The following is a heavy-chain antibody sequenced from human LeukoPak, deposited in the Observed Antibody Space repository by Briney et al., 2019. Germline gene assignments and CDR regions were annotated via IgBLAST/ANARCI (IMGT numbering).Heavy chain of an antibody. V-gene: IGHV3-30-3*01. D-gene: IGHD4-23*01. CDR1: GFTFSCNA. Sequence: TGGSLRLSCAASGFTFSCNAMHWVRQAPGKGLEWVSVTSYDEINKFYADSVKGRFTISRDNSKNTLYLQMDSLRLEETAVYYCARRVVGGREAAAFDIWGQGTMVTVSS. J-gene: IGHJ3*02. CDR3: ARRVVGGREAAAFDI. CDR2: TSYDEINK.